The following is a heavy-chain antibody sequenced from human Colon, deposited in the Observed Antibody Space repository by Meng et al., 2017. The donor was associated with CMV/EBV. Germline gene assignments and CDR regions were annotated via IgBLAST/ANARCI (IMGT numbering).Heavy chain of an antibody. D-gene: IGHD3-3*01. CDR1: GYIFTTFG. J-gene: IGHJ4*02. CDR2: IRPYSGHT. CDR3: VRSLNDASGQFRDY. Sequence: ASVQVSCKASGYIFTTFGITWVRQAPGQGPEWMGWIRPYSGHTNSAPKFQDRITLTTDTSTSTAYMDLRSLTSDDTAVYYCVRSLNDASGQFRDYWGQGTLVTVSS. V-gene: IGHV1-18*01.